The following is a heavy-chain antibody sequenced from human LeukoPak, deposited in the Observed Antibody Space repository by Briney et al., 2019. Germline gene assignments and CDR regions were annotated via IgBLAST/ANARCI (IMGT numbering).Heavy chain of an antibody. CDR3: ARDPSSSWYLSIFDY. CDR1: GFTFSSYA. J-gene: IGHJ4*02. D-gene: IGHD6-13*01. CDR2: ISYDGSNK. Sequence: GGSLRLSCAASGFTFSSYAMHWVRQAPGKGLEWVAVISYDGSNKYYADSVKGRFTISRDNSKNTLYLQMNSLRAEDTAVYYCARDPSSSWYLSIFDYWGQGTLVTVSS. V-gene: IGHV3-30*01.